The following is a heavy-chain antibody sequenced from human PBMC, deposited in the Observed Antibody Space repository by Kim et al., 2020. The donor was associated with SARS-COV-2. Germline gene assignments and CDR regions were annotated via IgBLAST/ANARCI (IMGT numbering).Heavy chain of an antibody. Sequence: SVKVSCKASGGTFSSYAISWVRQAPGQGLEWMGGIIPIFGTANYAQKFQGRVTITADESTSTAYMELSRLRSEDTAVYYCARVMLIDLYYYYGMDVWGQGTTVTVSS. V-gene: IGHV1-69*13. CDR2: IIPIFGTA. CDR1: GGTFSSYA. J-gene: IGHJ6*02. CDR3: ARVMLIDLYYYYGMDV. D-gene: IGHD3-16*01.